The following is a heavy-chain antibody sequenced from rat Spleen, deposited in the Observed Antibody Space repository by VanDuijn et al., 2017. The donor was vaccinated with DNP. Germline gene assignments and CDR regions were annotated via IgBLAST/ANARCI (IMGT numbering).Heavy chain of an antibody. CDR1: GFIFSDYY. J-gene: IGHJ2*01. CDR3: ARRRYGYGLFDY. D-gene: IGHD1-7*01. CDR2: ISYEGSSI. Sequence: EVQLVESGGGLVQPGRSLKLSCAASGFIFSDYYMAWVRQAPKKGLEWVASISYEGSSIHYGNSVKGRFTISRDTAKSTLYLQMNSLRSEDTATYYCARRRYGYGLFDYWGQGVMVTVSS. V-gene: IGHV5-22*01.